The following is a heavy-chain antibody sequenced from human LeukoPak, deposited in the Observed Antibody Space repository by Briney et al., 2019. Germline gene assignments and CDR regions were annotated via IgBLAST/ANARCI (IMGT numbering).Heavy chain of an antibody. V-gene: IGHV4-59*08. J-gene: IGHJ4*01. Sequence: SETLSLTCTVSGGFISGHYWSWIRQPPGKGLEWIGYIYDSGSTTYNPSLKSRVTISVDTSKNQFSLKLSSVTVADTAIYYCARLDHSLWITDYWGHGTLVTVSS. CDR3: ARLDHSLWITDY. D-gene: IGHD2-2*03. CDR1: GGFISGHY. CDR2: IYDSGST.